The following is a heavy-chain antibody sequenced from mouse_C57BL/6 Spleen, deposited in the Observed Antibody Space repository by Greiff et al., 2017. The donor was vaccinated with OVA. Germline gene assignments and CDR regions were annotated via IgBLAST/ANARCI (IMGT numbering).Heavy chain of an antibody. V-gene: IGHV5-4*01. CDR1: GFTFSSYA. J-gene: IGHJ2*01. CDR2: ISDGGSYT. CDR3: ARVGYDDFDY. D-gene: IGHD2-2*01. Sequence: EVQLVESGGGLVKPGGSLKLSCAASGFTFSSYAMSWVRQTPEQRLEWIATISDGGSYTYYPDNVKGRFTISRDNAKNNLYLQMSHLKSEDTAMYYCARVGYDDFDYWGQGTTLTVSS.